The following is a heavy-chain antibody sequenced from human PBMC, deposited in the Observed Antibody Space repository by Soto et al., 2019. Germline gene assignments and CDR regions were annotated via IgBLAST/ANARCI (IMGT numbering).Heavy chain of an antibody. Sequence: KESGPTLVNPTQTLTLTCTFSGFSLTTRGVGVGWIRQPPGKALEWLAIIYWDDDRRYSPSLKTRLAIIKDNFNNQVVLTMTTLDPVDTGTYYCAHVLITYGGVIGLDAFDIWGQGTMVTVSS. CDR3: AHVLITYGGVIGLDAFDI. CDR1: GFSLTTRGVG. J-gene: IGHJ3*02. V-gene: IGHV2-5*02. D-gene: IGHD3-16*02. CDR2: IYWDDDR.